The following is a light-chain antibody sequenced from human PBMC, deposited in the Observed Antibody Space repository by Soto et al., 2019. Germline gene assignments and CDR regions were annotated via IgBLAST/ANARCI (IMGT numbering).Light chain of an antibody. CDR1: SSDVGDYNY. Sequence: QSALTQPRSVSGSPGQSVTISCTGTSSDVGDYNYVSWYQQHPGKAPKIIIYDVSKWPSGVPDRFSGSKSGNTASLTISGLQAEDEADYYCCSYAGTYTWVFGGGTQLTVL. V-gene: IGLV2-11*01. CDR3: CSYAGTYTWV. J-gene: IGLJ3*02. CDR2: DVS.